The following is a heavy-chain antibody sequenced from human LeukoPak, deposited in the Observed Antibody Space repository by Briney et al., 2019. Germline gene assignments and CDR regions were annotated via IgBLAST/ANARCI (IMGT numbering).Heavy chain of an antibody. V-gene: IGHV3-23*01. CDR2: ILGSGGST. Sequence: GASLRLSCAASGFTFSNYAMSWVRQAPGKGLEWASAILGSGGSTYYADSVKGRFTVSRDNSKSTLYLQMNSLRAEDTALYYCAKGGDYDVLTGYYVPDYWGQGTLVTVSS. D-gene: IGHD3-9*01. J-gene: IGHJ4*02. CDR3: AKGGDYDVLTGYYVPDY. CDR1: GFTFSNYA.